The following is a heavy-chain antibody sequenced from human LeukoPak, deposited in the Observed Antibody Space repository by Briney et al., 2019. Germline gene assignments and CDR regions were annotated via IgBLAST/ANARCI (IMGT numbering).Heavy chain of an antibody. J-gene: IGHJ4*02. CDR1: GDSVSSNSVA. Sequence: KQSQTLSLTCAISGDSVSSNSVAWNWIRQSSSRGLEWLGRTYYRSQWYNEYAASVRGRITINPDTSKNQFSLQLNSVTPEDTAVYYCARDQYCSCFACSFDYWGQGTLVTVSS. CDR3: ARDQYCSCFACSFDY. V-gene: IGHV6-1*01. CDR2: TYYRSQWYN. D-gene: IGHD2-15*01.